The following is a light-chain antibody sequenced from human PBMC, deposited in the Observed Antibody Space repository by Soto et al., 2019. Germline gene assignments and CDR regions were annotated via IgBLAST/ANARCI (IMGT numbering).Light chain of an antibody. V-gene: IGLV2-14*03. CDR2: DVS. CDR1: SSDIGTYNF. Sequence: QSALTQPASVSGSPGQSITVSCTGTSSDIGTYNFVSWYQQHPGKAPRLMIYDVSNRPSGVSNRFSGSKSGNTASLTISGLQADDEADYYCFSYTSSVTLHVFGTGTKLTVL. J-gene: IGLJ1*01. CDR3: FSYTSSVTLHV.